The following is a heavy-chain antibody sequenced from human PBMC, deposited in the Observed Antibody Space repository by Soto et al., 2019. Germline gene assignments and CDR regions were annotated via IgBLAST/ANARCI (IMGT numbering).Heavy chain of an antibody. CDR1: GCIFSDYA. V-gene: IGHV3-30*03. J-gene: IGHJ1*01. CDR2: VSSDGRQK. D-gene: IGHD4-4*01. CDR3: TRDARPYSIYRGGGLGL. Sequence: QAQLVESGGGVVQPGRSLRLSCVLSGCIFSDYAMHWVRQTPGKGLEWVAIVSSDGRQKFYTDSVKGRFTISKEFSNNTLFLQVNSLRPEDSGTYFCTRDARPYSIYRGGGLGLWGQGTLVTVSS.